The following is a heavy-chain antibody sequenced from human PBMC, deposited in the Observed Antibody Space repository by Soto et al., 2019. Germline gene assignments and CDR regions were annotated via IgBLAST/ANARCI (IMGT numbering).Heavy chain of an antibody. D-gene: IGHD2-2*01. CDR2: IWNDGSNK. V-gene: IGHV3-33*01. CDR3: ARAQGFKDIVVVPAALTGFDP. J-gene: IGHJ5*02. CDR1: GFTFSSYA. Sequence: QVQLVESGGGVVQPGRSLRPSCPPSGFTFSSYAMHWVRQPPGKGLGGGAAIWNDGSNKYYADSVKGRFTISRDNSKNTLYLQMNSLRAEDTAVYYCARAQGFKDIVVVPAALTGFDPWGQGTLVTVSS.